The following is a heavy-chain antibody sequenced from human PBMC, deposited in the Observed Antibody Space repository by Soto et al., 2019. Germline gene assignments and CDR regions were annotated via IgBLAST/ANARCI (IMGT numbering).Heavy chain of an antibody. CDR1: GFPFSFYG. J-gene: IGHJ4*02. CDR2: ISVNGLGI. V-gene: IGHV3-23*01. CDR3: AKDRAYPRDYFHY. Sequence: QPGGSLRLSCAVSGFPFSFYGFHWVRQSPGKGLEWVSAISVNGLGIYYADSVRGRFTISRDNSKNTVFLHMDSLRAEDTAVYYCAKDRAYPRDYFHYWGQGTLVTVSS.